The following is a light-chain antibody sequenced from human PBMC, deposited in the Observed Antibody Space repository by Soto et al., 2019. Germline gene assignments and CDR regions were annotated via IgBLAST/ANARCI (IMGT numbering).Light chain of an antibody. Sequence: DIQMTQSPSTLSASVGDRLTITCRASQSVSTSLAWYQQKPGIAPKLLIYQASSLDNGVPSRFSGGGSGTEFTLTISSLQPDDFATYYCQQYNSYRTFGQGTKVEIK. V-gene: IGKV1-5*03. CDR1: QSVSTS. CDR3: QQYNSYRT. J-gene: IGKJ1*01. CDR2: QAS.